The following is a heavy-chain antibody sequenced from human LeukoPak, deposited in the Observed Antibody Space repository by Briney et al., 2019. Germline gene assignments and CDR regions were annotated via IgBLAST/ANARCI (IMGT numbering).Heavy chain of an antibody. CDR3: ARDRGPNTFDY. D-gene: IGHD3-10*01. CDR1: GFTFSNAW. Sequence: GGSLRLSCVASGFTFSNAWMIWVRQAPGKGPEWVASIKQDGSEKYYVDSVKGRFTISKDNAKNSLYLQMNSLRVEDMAIYYCARDRGPNTFDYWGQGTLVTVSS. J-gene: IGHJ4*02. V-gene: IGHV3-7*01. CDR2: IKQDGSEK.